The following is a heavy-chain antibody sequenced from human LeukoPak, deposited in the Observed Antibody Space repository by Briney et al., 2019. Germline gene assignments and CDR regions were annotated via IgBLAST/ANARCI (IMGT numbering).Heavy chain of an antibody. Sequence: GGSLRLSCAASGFTFSSYSMNWVRQAPGKGLEWVSSISSGSSYIYYADSVKGRFTISRDNAKNLLYLQMNSLRAEDTAVYYCARDVSRISDYWGQGTLVTVSS. CDR2: ISSGSSYI. V-gene: IGHV3-21*01. CDR3: ARDVSRISDY. J-gene: IGHJ4*02. D-gene: IGHD2-15*01. CDR1: GFTFSSYS.